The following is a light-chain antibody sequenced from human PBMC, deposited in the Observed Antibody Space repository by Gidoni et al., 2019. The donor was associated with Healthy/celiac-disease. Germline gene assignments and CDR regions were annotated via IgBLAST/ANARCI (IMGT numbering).Light chain of an antibody. Sequence: HSALTQPPSASGTPRPRVTTSCSGSSSNIGSNYVYWYQQPPGTAPKLLIYRNNQRPSGVPDRFSGSKSGTSASLAISGLRSEDEADYYCAAWDDSLSGREVFGGGTKLTVL. V-gene: IGLV1-47*01. CDR3: AAWDDSLSGREV. J-gene: IGLJ2*01. CDR2: RNN. CDR1: SSNIGSNY.